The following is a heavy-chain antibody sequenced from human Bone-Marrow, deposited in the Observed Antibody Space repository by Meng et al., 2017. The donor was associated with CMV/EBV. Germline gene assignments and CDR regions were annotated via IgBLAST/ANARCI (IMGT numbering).Heavy chain of an antibody. CDR3: AREPTYYDYVWGKSPPPYYFDY. V-gene: IGHV3-21*01. J-gene: IGHJ4*02. D-gene: IGHD3-16*01. CDR2: ISSSSSYI. Sequence: GESLKISCAASGFTFSSYAMSWVRQAPGKGLEWVSSISSSSSYIYYADSVKGRFTISRDNAKNSLYLQMNSLRAEDTAVYYCAREPTYYDYVWGKSPPPYYFDYWGQGTLVTVSS. CDR1: GFTFSSYA.